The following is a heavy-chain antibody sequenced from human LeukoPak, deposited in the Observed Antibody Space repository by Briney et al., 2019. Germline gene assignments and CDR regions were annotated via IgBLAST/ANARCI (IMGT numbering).Heavy chain of an antibody. J-gene: IGHJ6*04. D-gene: IGHD3-9*01. CDR3: ARDWPAVLRYFGWVPYYYYGMDV. CDR2: ISSSSSYT. Sequence: PGGSVRLSCAASGFTFSDYYMSWLRQAPGKGLEGVSYISSSSSYTNYADSVKGRFTISRDNAKNSLYLQMNSLRAEDTAVYYCARDWPAVLRYFGWVPYYYYGMDVWGKGTTVTVSS. CDR1: GFTFSDYY. V-gene: IGHV3-11*06.